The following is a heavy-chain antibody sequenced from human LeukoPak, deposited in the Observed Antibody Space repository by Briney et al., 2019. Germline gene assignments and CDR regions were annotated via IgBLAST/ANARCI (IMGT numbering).Heavy chain of an antibody. Sequence: GESLKISCKGSGYSFTSYWIGWVRQMPGKGLEWMGIIYPGDSDTRYSPSFQGQVTISADKSISTAYLQWSSLKASDTAMYYCARHLIAAAGTGPFDYWGQGTLVTVSS. CDR1: GYSFTSYW. J-gene: IGHJ4*02. CDR2: IYPGDSDT. V-gene: IGHV5-51*01. CDR3: ARHLIAAAGTGPFDY. D-gene: IGHD6-13*01.